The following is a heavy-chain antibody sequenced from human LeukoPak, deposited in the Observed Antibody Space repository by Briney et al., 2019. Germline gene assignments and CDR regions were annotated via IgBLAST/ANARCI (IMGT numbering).Heavy chain of an antibody. CDR3: ARESQPGYYDSSGYPDY. CDR2: ISSSSSYI. CDR1: GFTFSSYS. Sequence: GGSLRLSCAASGFTFSSYSMNGVRQAPGKGLEWVSSISSSSSYIYYADSVKGRFTISRDNAKNSLYLQMNSLRAEDTAVYYCARESQPGYYDSSGYPDYWGQGTLVTVSS. J-gene: IGHJ4*02. V-gene: IGHV3-21*01. D-gene: IGHD3-22*01.